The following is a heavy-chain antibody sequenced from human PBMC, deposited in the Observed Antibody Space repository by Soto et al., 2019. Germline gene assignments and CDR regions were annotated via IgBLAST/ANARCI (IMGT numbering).Heavy chain of an antibody. CDR2: ISGSGGST. V-gene: IGHV3-23*01. D-gene: IGHD2-15*01. J-gene: IGHJ6*02. Sequence: GGSLILSCAASGFTFSSYAMSWVRQAPGKGLEWVSAISGSGGSTYYADSVKGRFTISRDNSKNTLYLQMNSLRAEDTAVYYCAKLIGYCSGGSCYSYYYGMDVWGQGTTVNVSS. CDR3: AKLIGYCSGGSCYSYYYGMDV. CDR1: GFTFSSYA.